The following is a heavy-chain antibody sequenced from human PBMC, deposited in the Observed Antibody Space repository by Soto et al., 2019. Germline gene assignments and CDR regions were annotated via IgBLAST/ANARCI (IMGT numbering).Heavy chain of an antibody. CDR1: GFTFSNYG. CDR3: AKKSGVGATWYFAY. V-gene: IGHV3-23*01. CDR2: LPEIGTNT. Sequence: GWSLRLSCAASGFTFSNYGMSWVRQAPGKGLEWVSALPEIGTNTYYADSVKGRFTISRDNSKNTLFLQINNLRAGDTAVYYCAKKSGVGATWYFAYWGQGTLVTVS. J-gene: IGHJ4*02. D-gene: IGHD1-26*01.